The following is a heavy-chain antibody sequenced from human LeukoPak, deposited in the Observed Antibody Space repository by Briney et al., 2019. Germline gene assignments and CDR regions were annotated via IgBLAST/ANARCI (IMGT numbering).Heavy chain of an antibody. CDR3: AVNLRGGGYPPSDY. Sequence: ASVKVSCKTSGYTFTGYYIHWVRQAPGQGLEWMGWINPNSGGANFAQRFQGRVTVARDTSISTAYMELSSLMSDDTAVYYCAVNLRGGGYPPSDYWGQGTLVTVSS. J-gene: IGHJ4*02. CDR2: INPNSGGA. D-gene: IGHD1-26*01. CDR1: GYTFTGYY. V-gene: IGHV1-2*02.